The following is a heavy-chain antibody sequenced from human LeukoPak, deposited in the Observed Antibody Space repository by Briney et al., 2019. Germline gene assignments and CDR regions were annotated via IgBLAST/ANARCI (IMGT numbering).Heavy chain of an antibody. D-gene: IGHD3-22*01. V-gene: IGHV1-18*01. CDR3: ARAPDYYDSGAFDI. CDR1: GYTFTSYD. J-gene: IGHJ3*02. CDR2: ISAYNGNT. Sequence: ASVKVSCTASGYTFTSYDINWMRQAPGQGLEWMGWISAYNGNTNYAQKLQGRVTMTTDTSTSTAYMELRSLRSDDTAVYYCARAPDYYDSGAFDIWGQGTMVTVSS.